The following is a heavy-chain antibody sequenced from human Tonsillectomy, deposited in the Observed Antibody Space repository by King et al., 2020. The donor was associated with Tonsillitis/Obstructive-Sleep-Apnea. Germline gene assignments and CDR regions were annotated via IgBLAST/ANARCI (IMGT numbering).Heavy chain of an antibody. CDR2: IHYSGST. CDR3: YSYGY. CDR1: GGSISNSASY. D-gene: IGHD5-18*01. Sequence: QLQESGPGLVKPSETLSLTCTVSGGSISNSASYLAWIRQSPGKELGWSASIHYSGSTYYNPSLKSRVTMSVDTSQNHFSLKVTSVTAADTAIYYCYSYGYWGQGTLVTVSS. J-gene: IGHJ4*02. V-gene: IGHV4-39*01.